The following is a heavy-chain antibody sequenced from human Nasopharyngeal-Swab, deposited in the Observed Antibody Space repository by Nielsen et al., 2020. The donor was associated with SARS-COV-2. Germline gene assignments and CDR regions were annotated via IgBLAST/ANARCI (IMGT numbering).Heavy chain of an antibody. V-gene: IGHV4-34*01. J-gene: IGHJ3*02. Sequence: SETLSLTCAVYGGSFSGYYWSWIRQPPGKGLEWIGEINHSGSTNYNPSLKSRVTISVDTSKSQFSLKLYSVTAADTAVYYCARNHNWGGDAFDMRGQGTMVTVSS. CDR3: ARNHNWGGDAFDM. CDR2: INHSGST. CDR1: GGSFSGYY. D-gene: IGHD1-1*01.